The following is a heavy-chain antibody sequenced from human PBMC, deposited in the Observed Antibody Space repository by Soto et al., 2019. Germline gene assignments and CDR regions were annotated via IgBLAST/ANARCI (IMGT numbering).Heavy chain of an antibody. CDR3: ARVGIAVAGEYYYLDV. V-gene: IGHV6-1*01. CDR1: GDSVSSNSAA. Sequence: PSQTLSLTCAISGDSVSSNSAAWNWIRQSPSRGLEWLGRTYYRSKWYNDYAVSVKSRITINPDTSKNQFSLQLNSVTPEDTAVYYCARVGIAVAGEYYYLDVWGKGTTVTVSS. D-gene: IGHD6-19*01. CDR2: TYYRSKWYN. J-gene: IGHJ6*03.